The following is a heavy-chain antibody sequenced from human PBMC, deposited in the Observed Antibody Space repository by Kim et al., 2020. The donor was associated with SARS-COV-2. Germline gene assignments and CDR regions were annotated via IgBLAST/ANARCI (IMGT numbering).Heavy chain of an antibody. D-gene: IGHD6-19*01. CDR3: VKGTSGWPY. CDR1: GFTFSSYW. CDR2: ISPDGTST. Sequence: GGSLRLSCAASGFTFSSYWMHWVRQVPGKGLVWVSRISPDGTSTSYADSVKGRFTISRDNAKNTLFLRMSSLRAEDSALFYCVKGTSGWPYWGQGTLVTVSS. V-gene: IGHV3-74*01. J-gene: IGHJ4*02.